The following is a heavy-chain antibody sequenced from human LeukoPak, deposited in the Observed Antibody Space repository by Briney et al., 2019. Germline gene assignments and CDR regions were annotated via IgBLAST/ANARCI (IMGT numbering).Heavy chain of an antibody. CDR3: AREPRYQLLYNWFDP. Sequence: ASVKVSCKASGYTFTGYYMHWVRQAPGQGLEWMGRINPNSGATNYAQKFQGRVTMTRDTSISTAYMELSRLRSDDTAVYYCAREPRYQLLYNWFDPWGQGTLVTVSS. D-gene: IGHD2-2*01. J-gene: IGHJ5*02. V-gene: IGHV1-2*06. CDR1: GYTFTGYY. CDR2: INPNSGAT.